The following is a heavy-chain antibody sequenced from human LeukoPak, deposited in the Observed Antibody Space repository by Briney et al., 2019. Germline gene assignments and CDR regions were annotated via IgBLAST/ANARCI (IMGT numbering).Heavy chain of an antibody. V-gene: IGHV4-34*01. J-gene: IGHJ5*02. D-gene: IGHD6-13*01. Sequence: SETLSLTCAVYGGSFSGYYWSWIRQPPGEGLEWIGEINHSGSTNYNPSLKSRVTISVDTSENQFSLKLSSVTAADTAVYYCARVGQQLVNWFDPWGQGTLVTVSS. CDR2: INHSGST. CDR1: GGSFSGYY. CDR3: ARVGQQLVNWFDP.